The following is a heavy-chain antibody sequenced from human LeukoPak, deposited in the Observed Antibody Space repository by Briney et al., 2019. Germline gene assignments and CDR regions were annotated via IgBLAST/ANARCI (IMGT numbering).Heavy chain of an antibody. D-gene: IGHD3-16*01. V-gene: IGHV4-59*01. CDR1: GGSISSYY. CDR2: IYYSGST. CDR3: ARVWGDAFDI. J-gene: IGHJ3*02. Sequence: SETLSLTCTVSGGSISSYYWSWIRQPPGKGLEWIGYIYYSGSTNYNPSLKSRVTISVDTSKNQFSLELSSVTAADTAVYYCARVWGDAFDIWGQGTMVTVSS.